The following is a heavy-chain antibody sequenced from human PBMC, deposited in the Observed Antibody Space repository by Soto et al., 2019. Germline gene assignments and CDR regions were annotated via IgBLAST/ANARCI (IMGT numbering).Heavy chain of an antibody. CDR3: AKGKAYCSGGSCYFLPNAEYFQH. CDR2: ISGSGGST. Sequence: EVQLLESGGGLVQPGGSLRLSCAASGFTFSSYAMSWVRQAPGKGLEWVSAISGSGGSTYYADSVKGRFTISRDNSKITLFLQMSGLRAEDTAVYYCAKGKAYCSGGSCYFLPNAEYFQHWCQGPLVTVSS. CDR1: GFTFSSYA. V-gene: IGHV3-23*01. D-gene: IGHD2-15*01. J-gene: IGHJ1*01.